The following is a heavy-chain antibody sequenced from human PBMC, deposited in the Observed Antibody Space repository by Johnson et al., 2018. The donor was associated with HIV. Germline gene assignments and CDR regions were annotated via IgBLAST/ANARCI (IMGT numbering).Heavy chain of an antibody. D-gene: IGHD3-9*01. V-gene: IGHV3-7*01. CDR3: ARDRYYDILTGYYNEADAFDI. J-gene: IGHJ3*02. CDR2: IKQDGSEK. CDR1: GFTFSSYW. Sequence: VQLVESGGGLVQPGGSLRLSCAASGFTFSSYWMSWVRQAPGKGLEWVANIKQDGSEKYYVDSVKGRFTISRDNAKNSLYLQMNSLRAEDTAVYYCARDRYYDILTGYYNEADAFDIWGQGTMVTVSS.